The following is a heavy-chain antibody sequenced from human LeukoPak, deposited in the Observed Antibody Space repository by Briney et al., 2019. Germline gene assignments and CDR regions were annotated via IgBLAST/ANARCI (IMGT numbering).Heavy chain of an antibody. CDR2: IYYSGST. V-gene: IGHV4-59*12. Sequence: SETLSLTYTVSGGSISSYYWSWIRQPPGKGLEWIGYIYYSGSTNYNPSLKSRVTISVDTSKNQFSLKLSSVTAADTAVYYCARSSSSSWLIFDYWGQGTLVTVSS. J-gene: IGHJ4*02. D-gene: IGHD6-13*01. CDR1: GGSISSYY. CDR3: ARSSSSSWLIFDY.